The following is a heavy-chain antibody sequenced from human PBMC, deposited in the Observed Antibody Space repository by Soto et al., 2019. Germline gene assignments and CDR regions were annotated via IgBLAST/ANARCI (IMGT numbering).Heavy chain of an antibody. J-gene: IGHJ4*02. CDR3: AGDGYYTFDY. V-gene: IGHV6-1*01. CDR2: TYYRSKWYN. D-gene: IGHD3-22*01. CDR1: GESVCSKTAA. Sequence: GESVCSKTAAWNWIRQSPSRGLEWLGRTYYRSKWYNDYAVSVKSRITINPDTSKNQFSLQLNSVTPEDTAVYYCAGDGYYTFDYWGQGTLVTVSS.